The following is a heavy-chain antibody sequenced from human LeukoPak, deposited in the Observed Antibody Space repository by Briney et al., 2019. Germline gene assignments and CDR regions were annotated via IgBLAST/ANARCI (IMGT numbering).Heavy chain of an antibody. Sequence: SQTLSLTCVISGDSVSSNSAAWNWIRQSPSRGLEWLGRTYYRSEWYNDYAVSVKSRITINPDTSKNQFSLQLNSVTPEDTAVYYCARGERFAYYYYYYMDVWGKGTTVTVSS. V-gene: IGHV6-1*01. CDR2: TYYRSEWYN. CDR3: ARGERFAYYYYYYMDV. J-gene: IGHJ6*03. CDR1: GDSVSSNSAA.